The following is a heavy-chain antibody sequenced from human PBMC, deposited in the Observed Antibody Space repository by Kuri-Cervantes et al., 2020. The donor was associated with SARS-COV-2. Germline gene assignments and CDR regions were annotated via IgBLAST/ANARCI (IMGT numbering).Heavy chain of an antibody. CDR2: IYYSGST. D-gene: IGHD3-22*01. Sequence: SETLSLTCTVSGGSISSYYWSWIRQPPGQGLEWLGYIYYSGSTKYNPSLESRVTILLDTSRNQFSLKLSSVTAADSAVYYCARSGYYSRGVTYYYMDVWGKGTTVTVSS. CDR1: GGSISSYY. CDR3: ARSGYYSRGVTYYYMDV. V-gene: IGHV4-59*12. J-gene: IGHJ6*03.